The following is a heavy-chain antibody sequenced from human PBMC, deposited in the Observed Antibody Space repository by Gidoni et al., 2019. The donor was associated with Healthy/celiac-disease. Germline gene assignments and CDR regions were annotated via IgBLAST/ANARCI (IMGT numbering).Heavy chain of an antibody. J-gene: IGHJ6*02. CDR2: INHSGST. D-gene: IGHD3-3*01. CDR1: GGSFSGYY. Sequence: QVQLQQWGAGLLKPSETLSLTCAVYGGSFSGYYWSWIRQPPGKGLEWIGEINHSGSTNYNPSLKSRVTISVDTSKNQFSLKLSSVTAADTAVYYCARGGRHNRRIFGVVTPPRPGYYGMDVWGQGTTVTVSS. CDR3: ARGGRHNRRIFGVVTPPRPGYYGMDV. V-gene: IGHV4-34*01.